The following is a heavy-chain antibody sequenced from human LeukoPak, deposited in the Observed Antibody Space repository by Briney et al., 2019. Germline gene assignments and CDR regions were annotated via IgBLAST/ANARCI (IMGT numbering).Heavy chain of an antibody. CDR2: IYHSGST. CDR1: GDSISSSNW. CDR3: GGVRVRGVRGYYYYYMDV. D-gene: IGHD3-10*01. Sequence: MSSETLSLTCAVSGDSISSSNWWSWVRQPPGKGLEWIAEIYHSGSTNYNPSLKSRVTISVDTSKNQFSLKLSSVTAADTAVYYCGGVRVRGVRGYYYYYMDVWGKGTTVTISS. V-gene: IGHV4-4*02. J-gene: IGHJ6*03.